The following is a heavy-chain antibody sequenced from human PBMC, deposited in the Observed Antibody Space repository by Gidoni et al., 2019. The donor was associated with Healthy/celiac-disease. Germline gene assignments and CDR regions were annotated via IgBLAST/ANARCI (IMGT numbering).Heavy chain of an antibody. CDR1: GFTFSSYA. D-gene: IGHD5-18*01. Sequence: EVPLLESGGGWVQPGGSLRGSCAASGFTFSSYAMSWVRQGPGKGLVWFSAISGSGCSTYYADSVKGRFTISRDNSKNTLYLQMNSLRAEDTAVYYCAKDRIQLWLMGAFDIWGQGTMVTVSS. CDR2: ISGSGCST. CDR3: AKDRIQLWLMGAFDI. V-gene: IGHV3-23*01. J-gene: IGHJ3*02.